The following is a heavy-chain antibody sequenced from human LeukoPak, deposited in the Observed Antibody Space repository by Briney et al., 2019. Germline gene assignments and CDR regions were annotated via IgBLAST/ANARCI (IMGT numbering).Heavy chain of an antibody. V-gene: IGHV4-34*01. J-gene: IGHJ6*03. Sequence: SETLSLTCAVYGGSFSGYYWSWIRQPPGKGLEWIGEINHSGSTNYNPSLKSRVTISVDTSKNQFSLKLSSVTAADTAVYYCARGATVYDFWGGYHLYYYYYMDVWGKGTTVTVSS. CDR3: ARGATVYDFWGGYHLYYYYYMDV. CDR1: GGSFSGYY. CDR2: INHSGST. D-gene: IGHD3-3*01.